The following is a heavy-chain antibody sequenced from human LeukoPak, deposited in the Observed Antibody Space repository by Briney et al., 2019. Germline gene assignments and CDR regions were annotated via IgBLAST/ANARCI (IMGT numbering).Heavy chain of an antibody. CDR3: ARAPITMARGVISD. V-gene: IGHV3-66*01. D-gene: IGHD3-10*01. CDR2: IYSGGST. CDR1: GFTVSSNY. Sequence: GSLRLSCAASGFTVSSNYMSWVRQAPGKGLEWVSVIYSGGSTYYAGSVKGRFTISRDNSKNTLYLQMNSLRAEDTAVYYCARAPITMARGVISDWGQGTLVTVSS. J-gene: IGHJ4*02.